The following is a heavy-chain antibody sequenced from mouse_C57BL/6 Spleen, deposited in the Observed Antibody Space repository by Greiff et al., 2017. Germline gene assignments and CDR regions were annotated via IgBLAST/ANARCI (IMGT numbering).Heavy chain of an antibody. CDR3: ARRGGYYGDYYARDY. Sequence: VQLQQSGAELARPGASVKLSCKASGYTFTSYGISWVKQRTGQGLEWIGEIYPRSGNTYYNEKFKGKATLTADKSSSTAYMELRSLTSEDSAVYFCARRGGYYGDYYARDYWGQGTSVTVSS. D-gene: IGHD2-3*01. CDR2: IYPRSGNT. J-gene: IGHJ4*01. CDR1: GYTFTSYG. V-gene: IGHV1-81*01.